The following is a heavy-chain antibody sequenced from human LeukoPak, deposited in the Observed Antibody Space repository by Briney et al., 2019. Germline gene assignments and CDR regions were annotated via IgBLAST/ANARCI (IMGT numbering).Heavy chain of an antibody. CDR2: IIPIFGTA. J-gene: IGHJ4*02. V-gene: IGHV1-69*06. CDR3: ARTGAYGSGSYSIMGTFDY. Sequence: SVKVSCKASGCTFSSYAISWVRQAPGQGLEWMGGIIPIFGTANYAQKFQGRVTITADKSTSTAYMELSSLRSEDTAVYYCARTGAYGSGSYSIMGTFDYWGQGTLVTVSS. D-gene: IGHD3-10*01. CDR1: GCTFSSYA.